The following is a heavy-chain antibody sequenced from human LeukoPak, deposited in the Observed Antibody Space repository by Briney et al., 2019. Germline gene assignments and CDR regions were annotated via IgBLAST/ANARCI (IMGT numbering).Heavy chain of an antibody. CDR1: GYTFTGYY. CDR2: INPNSGGT. CDR3: ARGKLGYYYYHMDA. J-gene: IGHJ6*03. Sequence: ASVKVSCKASGYTFTGYYMHWVRQAPGQGLEWMGWINPNSGGTNYAQKFQGRVTMTRDTSISTAYMELSRLRSEDTAVYYCARGKLGYYYYHMDAWGKGTTVTVSS. D-gene: IGHD3-3*02. V-gene: IGHV1-2*02.